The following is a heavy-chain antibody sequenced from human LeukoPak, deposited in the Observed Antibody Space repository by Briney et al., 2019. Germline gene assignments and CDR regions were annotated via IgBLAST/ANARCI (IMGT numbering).Heavy chain of an antibody. Sequence: ASVTVSCKASGYTFINYDINWVRQATGQGLEWMGWMNPNSGNTGYAQKFQGRVTITRNTSISTAYMELSSLRSDDTAVYYCARDDYGGKEEVFGYWGQGTLVTVSS. V-gene: IGHV1-8*03. CDR2: MNPNSGNT. J-gene: IGHJ4*02. D-gene: IGHD4-23*01. CDR1: GYTFINYD. CDR3: ARDDYGGKEEVFGY.